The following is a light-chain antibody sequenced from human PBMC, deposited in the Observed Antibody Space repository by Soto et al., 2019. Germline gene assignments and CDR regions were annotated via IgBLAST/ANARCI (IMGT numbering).Light chain of an antibody. Sequence: DIQMTQSPSSLSASVGDTVTITCRASQNIGNYLSWFQQKPGEAPRLLIYEAFTFETGVPSRFSSSAIGTEFTLTINDLQPDDFAIYHCQENYSPLLAFGGGTSVDLK. V-gene: IGKV1-39*01. J-gene: IGKJ4*01. CDR3: QENYSPLLA. CDR2: EAF. CDR1: QNIGNY.